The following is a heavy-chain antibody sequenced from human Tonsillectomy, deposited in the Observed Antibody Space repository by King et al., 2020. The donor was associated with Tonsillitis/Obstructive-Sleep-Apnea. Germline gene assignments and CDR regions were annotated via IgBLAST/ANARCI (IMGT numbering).Heavy chain of an antibody. Sequence: VQLVESGGGLVQPGGSLRLSCAASGFTFSSFAMSWVRQAPGKGLQWVSAISGSGASTYYADSVKGRFTISRDNSKNTLYLQMNSLRAEDTAVYYCAKDLGVLGSGYSYWGQGTLVTVSS. CDR2: ISGSGAST. J-gene: IGHJ4*02. V-gene: IGHV3-23*04. CDR1: GFTFSSFA. CDR3: AKDLGVLGSGYSY. D-gene: IGHD5-12*01.